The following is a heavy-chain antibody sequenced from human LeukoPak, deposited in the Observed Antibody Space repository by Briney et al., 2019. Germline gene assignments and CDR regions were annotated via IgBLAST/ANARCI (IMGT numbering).Heavy chain of an antibody. J-gene: IGHJ6*03. CDR2: IYSGGST. CDR3: ARGSNYMDV. V-gene: IGHV3-53*01. CDR1: GFNVSSSY. Sequence: GGSLRLSCAASGFNVSSSYISWVRQFPGGRLEWLSVIYSGGSTYYIDSVKGRFTISRDNSKNTLFLQMNSLRVEDTAMYYCARGSNYMDVWGKGTAVTVSS. D-gene: IGHD3-10*01.